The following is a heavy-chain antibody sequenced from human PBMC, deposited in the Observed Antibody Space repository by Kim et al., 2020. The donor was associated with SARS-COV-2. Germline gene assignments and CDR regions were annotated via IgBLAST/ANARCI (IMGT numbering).Heavy chain of an antibody. CDR1: GFTFDDYA. J-gene: IGHJ5*02. CDR3: AKDIRQQLGNWFDP. CDR2: ISWNSGSI. Sequence: GGSLRLSCAASGFTFDDYAMHWVRQAPGKGLEWVSGISWNSGSIGYVDSVKGRFTISRDNAKNSLYLQMNSLRAEDTALYYCAKDIRQQLGNWFDPWGQGTLVTVSS. V-gene: IGHV3-9*01. D-gene: IGHD6-13*01.